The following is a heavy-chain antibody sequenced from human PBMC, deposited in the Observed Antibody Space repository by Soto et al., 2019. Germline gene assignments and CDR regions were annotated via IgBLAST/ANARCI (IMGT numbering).Heavy chain of an antibody. CDR1: GFTFSDYY. CDR3: ARVRGGADPYYYYGMDV. CDR2: ISSSGSTI. Sequence: LRLSCAASGFTFSDYYMSWIRQAPGKGLEWVSYISSSGSTIYYADSVKGRFTISRDNAKNSLYLQMNSLRAEDTAVYYCARVRGGADPYYYYGMDVWGQGTTVTVSS. V-gene: IGHV3-11*01. D-gene: IGHD3-16*01. J-gene: IGHJ6*02.